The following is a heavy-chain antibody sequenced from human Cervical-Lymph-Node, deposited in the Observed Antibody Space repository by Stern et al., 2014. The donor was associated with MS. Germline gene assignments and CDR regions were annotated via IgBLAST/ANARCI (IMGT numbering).Heavy chain of an antibody. D-gene: IGHD1-1*01. CDR2: INSDGTTT. CDR1: GFTLNNFW. J-gene: IGHJ4*02. V-gene: IGHV3-74*01. CDR3: ARDRPVGYGFMGFDY. Sequence: EVQLVESGGGLVQPGGSLRLSCAASGFTLNNFWMHWVRQAPGKGLVWVSRINSDGTTTRYADSVKGRFTISRDDAKNTFYLEMNSLRVEDTAVYFCARDRPVGYGFMGFDYWGRGTLVSVSS.